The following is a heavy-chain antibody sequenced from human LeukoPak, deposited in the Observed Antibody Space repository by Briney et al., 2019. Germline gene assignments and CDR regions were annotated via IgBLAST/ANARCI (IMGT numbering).Heavy chain of an antibody. CDR2: ISSSGSTI. D-gene: IGHD3-22*01. J-gene: IGHJ4*02. V-gene: IGHV3-11*04. CDR3: ARGITMIVVREDY. CDR1: GFTFSDYY. Sequence: GGSLRLSCAASGFTFSDYYMSWIRQAPGKGLEWVSYISSSGSTIYHADSVKGRFTISRDNAKNSLYLQMNSLRAEDTAVYYCARGITMIVVREDYWGQGTLVTVSS.